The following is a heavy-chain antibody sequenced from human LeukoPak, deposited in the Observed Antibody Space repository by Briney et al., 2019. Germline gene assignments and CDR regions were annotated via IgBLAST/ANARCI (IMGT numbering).Heavy chain of an antibody. CDR2: VYYSGST. D-gene: IGHD6-13*01. Sequence: PSETLSLTCTLSGGAINVYSWSWIRQPPGKGLEWIGYVYYSGSTNYSPSLKSRVTISVDTSKNQVSLKLSSVTAADTAVYYCARMGIAAGGSSGRWFDPWGQGTLVTVSS. CDR3: ARMGIAAGGSSGRWFDP. V-gene: IGHV4-59*13. CDR1: GGAINVYS. J-gene: IGHJ5*02.